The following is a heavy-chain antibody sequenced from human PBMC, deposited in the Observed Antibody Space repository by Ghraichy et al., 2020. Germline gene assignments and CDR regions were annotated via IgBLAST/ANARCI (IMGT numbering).Heavy chain of an antibody. CDR1: GFTFSSYP. D-gene: IGHD3-3*01. J-gene: IGHJ4*02. CDR2: VSYDGNHK. CDR3: ARQTQPGEWLVDY. Sequence: GGSLRLSCAASGFTFSSYPMHWVRQPPGKGLEWVAVVSYDGNHKYYADSVKGRFTISRDNSMNTLYVQMNSLRAEDTAVYYCARQTQPGEWLVDYWGQGTMGTVSS. V-gene: IGHV3-30*04.